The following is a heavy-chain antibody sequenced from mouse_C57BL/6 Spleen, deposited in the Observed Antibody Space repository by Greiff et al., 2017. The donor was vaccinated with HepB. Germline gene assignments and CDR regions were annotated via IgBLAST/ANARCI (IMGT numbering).Heavy chain of an antibody. Sequence: EVKLVESGGGLVKPGGSLKLSCAASGFTFSDYGMHWVRQAPEKGLEWVAYISSGSSTIYYADTVKGRFTISRDNAKNTLFLQMTSLRSEDTAMYYCARGAFYAMDYWGQVTSVTVSS. V-gene: IGHV5-17*01. J-gene: IGHJ4*01. CDR2: ISSGSSTI. CDR1: GFTFSDYG. CDR3: ARGAFYAMDY.